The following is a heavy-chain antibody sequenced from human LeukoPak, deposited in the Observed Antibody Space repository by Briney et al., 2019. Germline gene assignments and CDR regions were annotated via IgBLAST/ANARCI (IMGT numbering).Heavy chain of an antibody. Sequence: GGSLRLSCAASGFTFSSYAMHWVRQAPGKGLEWVSVIYSGGSTYYADSVKGRFTISRDNSKNTLYLQMNSLRAEDTAVYYCARGRGVVVIAYFDYWGQGTLVTVSS. CDR3: ARGRGVVVIAYFDY. D-gene: IGHD3-22*01. CDR2: IYSGGST. V-gene: IGHV3-53*01. CDR1: GFTFSSYA. J-gene: IGHJ4*02.